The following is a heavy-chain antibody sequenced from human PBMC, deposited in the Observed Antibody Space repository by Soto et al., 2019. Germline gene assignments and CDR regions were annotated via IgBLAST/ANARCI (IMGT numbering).Heavy chain of an antibody. Sequence: APLSLTCTVPGGSISSSSYYWVWIRRPPWKGLEWIGSIYYSGSTFYNPSLKSRGTISVDTSKSQFSLKLSSVTAADAAVYYFARHLTGQFYYYYYGMDVWGQGTTVTVSS. CDR3: ARHLTGQFYYYYYGMDV. CDR1: GGSISSSSYY. CDR2: IYYSGST. V-gene: IGHV4-39*01. J-gene: IGHJ6*02. D-gene: IGHD2-8*02.